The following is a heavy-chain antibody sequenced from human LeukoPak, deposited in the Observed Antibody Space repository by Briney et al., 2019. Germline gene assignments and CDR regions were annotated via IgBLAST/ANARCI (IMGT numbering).Heavy chain of an antibody. V-gene: IGHV3-43*02. D-gene: IGHD2-15*01. J-gene: IGHJ5*02. Sequence: RGSLRLSCAASGFTFDDYAMHWVRQAPGKGLEWVSLISGDGGSTSYADSVKGRFTISRDNSKNSLYLRMNILRTEDTALYYGAKDTRNLAATPKSWFDPWGQGTLVTDSS. CDR3: AKDTRNLAATPKSWFDP. CDR1: GFTFDDYA. CDR2: ISGDGGST.